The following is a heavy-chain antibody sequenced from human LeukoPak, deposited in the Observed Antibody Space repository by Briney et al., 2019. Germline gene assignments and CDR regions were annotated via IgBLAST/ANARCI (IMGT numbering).Heavy chain of an antibody. V-gene: IGHV3-48*02. Sequence: GGSLRLSCAASGFTFSNYSMTWVRQAPGKGLEWVSHITASGTAMFYADSVKGRFTISRDNAKNSLYLQMNSLRDEDTAVYYCASSGSYRFDYWGQGTLVTVSS. J-gene: IGHJ4*02. D-gene: IGHD1-26*01. CDR1: GFTFSNYS. CDR2: ITASGTAM. CDR3: ASSGSYRFDY.